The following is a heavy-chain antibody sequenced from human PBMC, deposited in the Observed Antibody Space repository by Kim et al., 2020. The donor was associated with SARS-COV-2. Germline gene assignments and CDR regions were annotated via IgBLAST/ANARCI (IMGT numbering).Heavy chain of an antibody. Sequence: GGSLRLSCAASGFTFSDYYMSWIRQAPGKGLEWVSYISSSGSSIYYADSVKGRFTISRDNAKNTLYLQMNSLRAEDTAVYYCARWEGGYYNTFDPWGQGTLVTVSS. CDR1: GFTFSDYY. V-gene: IGHV3-11*04. D-gene: IGHD3-22*01. CDR3: ARWEGGYYNTFDP. CDR2: ISSSGSSI. J-gene: IGHJ5*02.